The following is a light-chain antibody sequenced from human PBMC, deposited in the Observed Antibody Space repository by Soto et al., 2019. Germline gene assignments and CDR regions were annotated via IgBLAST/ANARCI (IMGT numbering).Light chain of an antibody. V-gene: IGKV1-5*03. CDR3: QQYGSLPKT. CDR2: KAS. Sequence: DIQLTQSPSSLSASVGDRVTITCRASQSISTYLNWYQQKPGKAPKLLIYKASSLESGVPSRFSGSGSGTEFTLTISSLQPDDFATYYCQQYGSLPKTFGQGTKVDIK. CDR1: QSISTY. J-gene: IGKJ1*01.